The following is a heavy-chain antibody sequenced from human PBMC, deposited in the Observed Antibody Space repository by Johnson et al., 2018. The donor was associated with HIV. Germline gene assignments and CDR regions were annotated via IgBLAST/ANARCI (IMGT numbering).Heavy chain of an antibody. V-gene: IGHV3-30*04. D-gene: IGHD3-10*01. CDR3: ARREEGRITMVLGAFDI. CDR1: GFTFSSYA. Sequence: QVQLVESGGGVVQPGRSLRLSCAASGFTFSSYAMHWVRQAPGKGLEWVAVISYDGGKKYYADSVKGRFSISRDNSKNTLYLQRNSLRAEDTAVYFGARREEGRITMVLGAFDIWGQVTMVTVS. CDR2: ISYDGGKK. J-gene: IGHJ3*02.